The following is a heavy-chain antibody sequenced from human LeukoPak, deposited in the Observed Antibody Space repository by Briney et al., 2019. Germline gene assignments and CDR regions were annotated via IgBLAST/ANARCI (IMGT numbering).Heavy chain of an antibody. CDR2: INPNSGGT. CDR1: GYTFTGYY. D-gene: IGHD6-19*01. Sequence: ASVKVSCKASGYTFTGYYMHWVRQAPGQGLEWMGWINPNSGGTNYAQKFQGRVTMTRDTSISTAYMELSRLRSDDTAVYYCARVHADSRGWYHFDYWGQGTLVTVSS. CDR3: ARVHADSRGWYHFDY. V-gene: IGHV1-2*02. J-gene: IGHJ4*02.